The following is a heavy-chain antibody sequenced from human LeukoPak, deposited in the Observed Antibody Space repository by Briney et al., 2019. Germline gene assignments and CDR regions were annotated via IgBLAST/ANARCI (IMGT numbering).Heavy chain of an antibody. Sequence: GGSLRLSCAASGFAFSSYAMHWVRQAPGKGLEWVAVISYDGSNKYYADSVKGRFTIPRDNSKNTLYLQMNSLRAEDTAVYYCARDDDCSSTSCQAYYYYYGMDVWGQGTTVTVSS. CDR3: ARDDDCSSTSCQAYYYYYGMDV. V-gene: IGHV3-30-3*01. CDR2: ISYDGSNK. J-gene: IGHJ6*02. CDR1: GFAFSSYA. D-gene: IGHD2-2*01.